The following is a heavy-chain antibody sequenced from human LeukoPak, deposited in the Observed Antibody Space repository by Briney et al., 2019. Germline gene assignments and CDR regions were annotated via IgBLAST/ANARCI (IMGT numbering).Heavy chain of an antibody. CDR1: GGSFSGYY. CDR3: AGAVGFQIDY. D-gene: IGHD3-10*01. J-gene: IGHJ4*02. Sequence: SETLSLTCAVYGGSFSGYYWSWIRQPPGKGLEWIGEINHSGSTNYNPSIKSRVTISVDTSKNQFSLKLSSVTAADTAVYYCAGAVGFQIDYWGQGTLVTVSS. CDR2: INHSGST. V-gene: IGHV4-34*01.